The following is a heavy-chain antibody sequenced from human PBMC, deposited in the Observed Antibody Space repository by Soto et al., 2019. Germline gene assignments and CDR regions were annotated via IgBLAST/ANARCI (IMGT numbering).Heavy chain of an antibody. V-gene: IGHV3-21*01. CDR2: ISSSSYI. CDR3: ARDPNDSSAYYHHYYYGMDV. Sequence: PGGSLRLSCAASGFTFSSYSMNWVRQAPGKGLEWVSSISSSSYIYYADSVKGRFTISRDNAKNSLYLQMNSLRAEDTAVYYCARDPNDSSAYYHHYYYGMDVWGQGTTVTVSS. CDR1: GFTFSSYS. D-gene: IGHD3-22*01. J-gene: IGHJ6*02.